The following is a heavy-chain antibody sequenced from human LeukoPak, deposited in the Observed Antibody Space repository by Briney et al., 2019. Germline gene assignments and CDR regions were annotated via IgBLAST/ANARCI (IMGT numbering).Heavy chain of an antibody. V-gene: IGHV3-9*01. CDR2: ISWNSGSI. CDR3: ARAVPAAIFWEHWYFDL. D-gene: IGHD2-2*01. CDR1: GFTFDDYA. Sequence: GGSLRLSCAASGFTFDDYAMHWVRQAPGKGLEWVSGISWNSGSIGYADSVKGRFTISRDNAKNSLYLQMNSLRAEDTALYYCARAVPAAIFWEHWYFDLWGRGTLVTVSS. J-gene: IGHJ2*01.